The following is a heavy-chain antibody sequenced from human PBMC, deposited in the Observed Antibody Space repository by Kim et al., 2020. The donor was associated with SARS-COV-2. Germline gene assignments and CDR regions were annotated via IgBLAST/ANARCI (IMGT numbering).Heavy chain of an antibody. CDR3: ARVAVYYYDSSGYYQNYFDY. J-gene: IGHJ4*02. Sequence: ASVKVSCKASGYTFTSYYMHWVRQAPGQGLEWMGIINPSGGSTSYAQKFQGRVTMTRDTSTSTVYMELSSLRSEDTAVYYCARVAVYYYDSSGYYQNYFDYWGQGTLVIVSS. V-gene: IGHV1-46*01. CDR2: INPSGGST. CDR1: GYTFTSYY. D-gene: IGHD3-22*01.